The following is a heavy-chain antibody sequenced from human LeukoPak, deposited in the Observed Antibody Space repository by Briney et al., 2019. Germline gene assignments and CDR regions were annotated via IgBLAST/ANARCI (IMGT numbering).Heavy chain of an antibody. CDR1: GGSISSSSYY. Sequence: PSETLSLTCTVSGGSISSSSYYWSWIRQPPGKGLEWIGYIYYSGSTNYSPSLKSRVTISVDTSKNQFSLKLSSVTAADTAVYYCASTPLGYYDSSGYYSHDYWGQGTLVTVSS. V-gene: IGHV4-61*01. CDR2: IYYSGST. D-gene: IGHD3-22*01. CDR3: ASTPLGYYDSSGYYSHDY. J-gene: IGHJ4*02.